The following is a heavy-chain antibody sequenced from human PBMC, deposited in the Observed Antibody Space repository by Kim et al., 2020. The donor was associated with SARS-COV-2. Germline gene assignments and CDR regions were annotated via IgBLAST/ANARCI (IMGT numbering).Heavy chain of an antibody. CDR1: GLTFSNRG. D-gene: IGHD2-8*01. Sequence: GGSLRLSCEASGLTFSNRGMHWVRQAPGKGLEWVAVIRADGNEKYYGESVKGRFIVSRDNSRNTLNLQMNSLGVEDTAVYYCATDAGFCSTGVCYLGGYFDSWGQGTLVTVSS. J-gene: IGHJ4*02. CDR3: ATDAGFCSTGVCYLGGYFDS. V-gene: IGHV3-33*08. CDR2: IRADGNEK.